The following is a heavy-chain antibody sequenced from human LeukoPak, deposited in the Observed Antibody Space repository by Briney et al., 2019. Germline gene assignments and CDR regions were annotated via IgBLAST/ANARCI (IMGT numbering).Heavy chain of an antibody. CDR1: GVSISSGGYS. D-gene: IGHD6-6*01. CDR2: IYHSGST. Sequence: SETLPLTCAVSGVSISSGGYSWSWIRQPPGKGLEWIGYIYHSGSTYYNPSLKSRVTISVDRSKNQFSLKLSSVTAADTAVYYCARTSIAARRANAFDIWGQGTMVTVSS. J-gene: IGHJ3*02. V-gene: IGHV4-30-2*01. CDR3: ARTSIAARRANAFDI.